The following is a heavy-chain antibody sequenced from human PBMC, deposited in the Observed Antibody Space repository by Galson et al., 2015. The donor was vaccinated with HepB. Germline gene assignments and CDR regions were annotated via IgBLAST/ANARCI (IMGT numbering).Heavy chain of an antibody. D-gene: IGHD3-22*01. CDR3: ARDAPYYDNSDSLFDY. J-gene: IGHJ4*02. CDR1: EFTFSDYA. CDR2: ISYHGITK. Sequence: SLRLSCAASEFTFSDYAMHWVRQAPGKGLEWVAAISYHGITKFYVDSVKGRFTISRDNSKNALYLEMNSLRTDDTAVYYCARDAPYYDNSDSLFDYWGQGTLVTVSS. V-gene: IGHV3-30*04.